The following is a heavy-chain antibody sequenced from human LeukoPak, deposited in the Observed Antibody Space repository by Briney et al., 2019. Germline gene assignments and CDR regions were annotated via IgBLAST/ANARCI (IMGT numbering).Heavy chain of an antibody. J-gene: IGHJ3*01. CDR2: ISSSSNYI. CDR1: GFTFSNYG. CDR3: ARDGYNSANGIDV. Sequence: GGSLRLSCEASGFTFSNYGMNWVRQAPGKGLEWVSSISSSSNYIYYADSVKGRFTISRDNAKSSLSLQMNSLSAEDTAVYYCARDGYNSANGIDVWGQGTMVTVSS. D-gene: IGHD1-1*01. V-gene: IGHV3-21*03.